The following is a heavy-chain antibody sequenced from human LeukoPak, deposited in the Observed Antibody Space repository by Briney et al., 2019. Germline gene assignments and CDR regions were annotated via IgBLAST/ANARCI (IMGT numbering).Heavy chain of an antibody. J-gene: IGHJ2*01. V-gene: IGHV3-9*01. Sequence: GGSLRLSCAASGFIFGDYGMYWVRQAPGKGLEWVSGINWNSDRIGYADSVKGRFTISRDNAKNSLYMQMNSVRAEDTALYYCAREAPYCSSTSCYTTYWYFDLWGRGTLVTVSS. CDR1: GFIFGDYG. D-gene: IGHD2-2*02. CDR2: INWNSDRI. CDR3: AREAPYCSSTSCYTTYWYFDL.